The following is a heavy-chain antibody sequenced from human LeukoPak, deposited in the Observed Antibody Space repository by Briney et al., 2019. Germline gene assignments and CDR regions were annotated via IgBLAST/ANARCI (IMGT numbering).Heavy chain of an antibody. CDR1: GVSIRGYS. CDR2: ISDSGST. CDR3: ARWGRPNFDY. D-gene: IGHD7-27*01. Sequence: SETLSLTCTVSGVSIRGYSWSWLRQPPGKGLEWIGYISDSGSTYYNPSLKTRITISLDTSKNQLSLKLSSATAADTAVYYCARWGRPNFDYWGQGTLVTVSS. V-gene: IGHV4-59*01. J-gene: IGHJ4*02.